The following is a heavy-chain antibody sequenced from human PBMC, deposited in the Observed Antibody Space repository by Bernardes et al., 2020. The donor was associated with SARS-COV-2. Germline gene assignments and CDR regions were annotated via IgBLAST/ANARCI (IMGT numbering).Heavy chain of an antibody. CDR1: GFSFPDAW. V-gene: IGHV3-15*01. Sequence: GGSLRLSCRASGFSFPDAWMNWVRQAPGKGLEWVGRIKSNIDGGTTDYAAPVKGRFTISRDESKNMVYLQMNSLKTADTAVYYCATSVATYYYGLDVWGLGTTVTVSS. CDR2: IKSNIDGGTT. CDR3: ATSVATYYYGLDV. J-gene: IGHJ6*02. D-gene: IGHD6-19*01.